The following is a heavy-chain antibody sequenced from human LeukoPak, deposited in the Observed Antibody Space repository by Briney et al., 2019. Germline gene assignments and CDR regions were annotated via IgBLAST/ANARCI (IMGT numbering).Heavy chain of an antibody. V-gene: IGHV1-8*01. Sequence: ASVKVSCKASGYTFTSYDINWVRQATGQGLEWMGWMNPNSGNTGYAQKFQDRVTMTRNTSISTAYMELSSLRSEDTAVYYCARGRARRFLEWLSSPFYYYYGMDVWGQGTTVTVSS. J-gene: IGHJ6*02. CDR1: GYTFTSYD. D-gene: IGHD3-3*01. CDR2: MNPNSGNT. CDR3: ARGRARRFLEWLSSPFYYYYGMDV.